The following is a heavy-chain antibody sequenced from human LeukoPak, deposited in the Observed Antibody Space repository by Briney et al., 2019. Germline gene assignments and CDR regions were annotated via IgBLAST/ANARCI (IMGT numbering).Heavy chain of an antibody. V-gene: IGHV3-30*02. J-gene: IGHJ4*02. D-gene: IGHD6-6*01. Sequence: QTGGSLRLSCAASGFTFSSYGMHWVRQAPGKGLEWVAFIRYDGSNKYYADSVKGRFTISRDNSKNTLYLQMNSLRAEDTAVYYCAKDQARRVDYWGQGTLVTVSS. CDR2: IRYDGSNK. CDR3: AKDQARRVDY. CDR1: GFTFSSYG.